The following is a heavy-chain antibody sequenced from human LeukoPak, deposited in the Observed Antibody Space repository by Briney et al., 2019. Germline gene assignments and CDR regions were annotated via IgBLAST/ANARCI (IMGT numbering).Heavy chain of an antibody. D-gene: IGHD6-6*01. CDR2: INPNNGVT. Sequence: GASVKVSCKASGNTFTDYYMQWVRQAPGQGLEWMGWINPNNGVTNYAQKFQGRVTMTRDTSISTAYMEVSWLRFDDTAVYYCARDLGQSEHSNSWGVFDIWGQGTLVTVSS. J-gene: IGHJ3*02. CDR1: GNTFTDYY. V-gene: IGHV1-2*02. CDR3: ARDLGQSEHSNSWGVFDI.